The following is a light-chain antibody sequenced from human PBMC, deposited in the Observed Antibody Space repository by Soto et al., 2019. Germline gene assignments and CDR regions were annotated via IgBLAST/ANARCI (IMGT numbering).Light chain of an antibody. V-gene: IGKV3-20*01. J-gene: IGKJ1*01. CDR2: GAS. CDR1: QSVSSSY. CDR3: QQYSSSPVA. Sequence: EIVLTQSPGTLSLTPGERATHSCRASQSVSSSYLAWYQQKPGQAPRLLIYGASSRATGIPDRFSGSGSGTDFTLTISRLEPEDFAVYYCQQYSSSPVAFGQGTKVEIK.